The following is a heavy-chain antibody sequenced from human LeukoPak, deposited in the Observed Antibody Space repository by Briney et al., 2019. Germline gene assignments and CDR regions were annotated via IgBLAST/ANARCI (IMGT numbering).Heavy chain of an antibody. J-gene: IGHJ6*02. CDR2: MNPNSGNT. V-gene: IGHV1-8*01. D-gene: IGHD3-10*01. CDR1: GYTFTSYD. Sequence: ASVKVSCKASGYTFTSYDINWVRQATGQGLEWMGWMNPNSGNTGYAQKFQGRVTMTRNTSISTAYMELSSLRSEDTAVYYCASSITTVRGVLYYGMDVWGQGTTVTVSS. CDR3: ASSITTVRGVLYYGMDV.